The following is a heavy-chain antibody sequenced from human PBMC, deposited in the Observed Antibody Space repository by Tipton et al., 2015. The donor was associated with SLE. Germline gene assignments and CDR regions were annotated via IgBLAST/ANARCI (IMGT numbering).Heavy chain of an antibody. J-gene: IGHJ4*02. D-gene: IGHD5-12*01. Sequence: SLRLSCTTSGFIFSNYRMSWVRQAPGKGLEWVGFIKNKAYGGTTQYAASVKGRFTISRDDSKSIAYLQMNSLKTEDTAVYYCIRAGGWLPYYFAYWGQGTLVTVSS. CDR2: IKNKAYGGTT. V-gene: IGHV3-49*04. CDR1: GFIFSNYR. CDR3: IRAGGWLPYYFAY.